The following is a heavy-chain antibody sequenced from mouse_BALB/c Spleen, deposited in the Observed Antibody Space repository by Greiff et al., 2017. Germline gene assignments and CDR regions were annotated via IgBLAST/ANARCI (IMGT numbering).Heavy chain of an antibody. CDR2: ISDGGSYT. CDR1: GFTFSDYY. V-gene: IGHV5-4*02. D-gene: IGHD2-10*01. J-gene: IGHJ2*01. Sequence: EVQRVESGGGLVKPGGSLKLSCAASGFTFSDYYMYWVRQTPEKRLEWVATISDGGSYTYYPDSVKGRFTISRDNAKNNLYLQMSSLKSEDTAMYYCARAYYGTPLDYWGQGTTLTVSS. CDR3: ARAYYGTPLDY.